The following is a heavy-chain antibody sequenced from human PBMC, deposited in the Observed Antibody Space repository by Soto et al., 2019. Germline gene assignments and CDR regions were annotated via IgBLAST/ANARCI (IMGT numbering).Heavy chain of an antibody. D-gene: IGHD6-19*01. CDR1: GFPFGENA. J-gene: IGHJ4*02. CDR3: AKGDTSSGYLDY. CDR2: ISDSGATT. V-gene: IGHV3-23*01. Sequence: GGSLRLSCAASGFPFGENAMSWVRQAPGKGLEWVSGISDSGATTYYADSVRGRFTISRDNSKNTLYLQMKSLRAEDSASYYCAKGDTSSGYLDYWGQGALVTVSA.